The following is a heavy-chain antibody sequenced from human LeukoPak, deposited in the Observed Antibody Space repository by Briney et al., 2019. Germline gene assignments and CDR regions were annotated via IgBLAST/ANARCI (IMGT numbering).Heavy chain of an antibody. CDR3: ARVAYDYVWGSYPRDI. CDR1: GFTFSSYW. V-gene: IGHV3-7*01. J-gene: IGHJ3*02. CDR2: IKQDGSEK. D-gene: IGHD3-16*02. Sequence: GGSLRLSCAASGFTFSSYWMSWVRQAPGKGLEWVANIKQDGSEKYYVDSVKGRFTSSRDNAKNSLYLQMNSLRAEDTAVYYCARVAYDYVWGSYPRDIWGQGTMVAVSS.